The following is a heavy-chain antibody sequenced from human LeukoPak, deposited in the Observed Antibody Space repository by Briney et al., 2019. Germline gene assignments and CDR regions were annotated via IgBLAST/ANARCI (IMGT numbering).Heavy chain of an antibody. Sequence: ASVKVSCKASGGTFNRYAVTWVRQAPGQGLEWLGGIIPIVGTANYAQKFQGRVTITTDESTNTAYMELTSLTSEDTAVYYCASGKYGLRSWFDPWGQGTLVTVSP. CDR2: IIPIVGTA. J-gene: IGHJ5*02. V-gene: IGHV1-69*05. D-gene: IGHD4-17*01. CDR1: GGTFNRYA. CDR3: ASGKYGLRSWFDP.